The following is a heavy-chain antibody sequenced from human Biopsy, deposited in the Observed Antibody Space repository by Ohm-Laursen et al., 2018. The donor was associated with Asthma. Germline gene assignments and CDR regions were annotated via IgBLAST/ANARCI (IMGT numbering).Heavy chain of an antibody. J-gene: IGHJ6*02. CDR3: ARDGSSVAGTPYGMDV. CDR2: IYYSGST. D-gene: IGHD6-19*01. V-gene: IGHV4-31*03. CDR1: HGSITSGGYY. Sequence: TLSLTCTVSHGSITSGGYYWTWIRQHPGKGLEWIGFIYYSGSTYYNPSLKSRVSISIDTSRNQFSLKLSSVTAADTAVYYCARDGSSVAGTPYGMDVWGQGTTVTVSS.